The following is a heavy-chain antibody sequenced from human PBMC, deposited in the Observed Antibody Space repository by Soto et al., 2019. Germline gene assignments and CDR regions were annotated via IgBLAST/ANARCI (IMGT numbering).Heavy chain of an antibody. CDR1: GGNVSRSP. CDR3: AKDAPWLGRNFDY. J-gene: IGHJ4*02. CDR2: ISNSGGLT. V-gene: IGHV3-23*01. D-gene: IGHD6-19*01. Sequence: GAVTRSDERPGGNVSRSPRYSDHQTTGKGLQWLSLISNSGGLTYYADAVKGRFTISRDNSKNTLYLQMKSLRADDTAVYFCAKDAPWLGRNFDYWGQGTPVTVSS.